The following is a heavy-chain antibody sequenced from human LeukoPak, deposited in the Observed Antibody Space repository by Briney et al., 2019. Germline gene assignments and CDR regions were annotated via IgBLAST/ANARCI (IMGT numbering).Heavy chain of an antibody. J-gene: IGHJ4*02. CDR1: GFTFSSYG. V-gene: IGHV3-30*02. CDR3: AKDQSYYGSGSYFFDY. D-gene: IGHD3-10*01. Sequence: PGGSLRLSCAASGFTFSSYGMHWVRQAPGKGLEWVAVIWYDGSNKYYADSVKGRFTISRDNSKNTLYLQMNSLRAEDTAVYYCAKDQSYYGSGSYFFDYWGQGTLVTVSS. CDR2: IWYDGSNK.